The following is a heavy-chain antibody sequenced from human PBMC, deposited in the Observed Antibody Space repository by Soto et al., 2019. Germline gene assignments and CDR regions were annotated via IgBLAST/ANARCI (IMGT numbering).Heavy chain of an antibody. CDR1: GYTFTSYG. J-gene: IGHJ4*02. CDR2: ISAYNGNT. D-gene: IGHD3-3*01. V-gene: IGHV1-18*01. Sequence: ASVKVSCKASGYTFTSYGISWVRQAPGQGLEWMGWISAYNGNTNYAQKLQGRVTMTTDTSTSTAYMELRSLRSDDTAVYYCARAGKITTFGVVIIDFDYWGQGTLVTVSS. CDR3: ARAGKITTFGVVIIDFDY.